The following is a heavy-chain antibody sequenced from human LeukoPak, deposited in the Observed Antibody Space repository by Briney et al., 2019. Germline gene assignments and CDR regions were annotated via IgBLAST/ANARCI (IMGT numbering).Heavy chain of an antibody. CDR3: ARVGVGTLAYYDFWSGFFY. J-gene: IGHJ4*02. CDR2: INPNSGGT. V-gene: IGHV1-2*02. CDR1: GYIFTGYY. D-gene: IGHD3-3*01. Sequence: ASVKVSCKASGYIFTGYYMHWVRQAPGQGLEWMGWINPNSGGTNYAQKFQGRVTMTRDTSISTAYMELSRLRSDDTAVYYCARVGVGTLAYYDFWSGFFYWGQGTLVTVSS.